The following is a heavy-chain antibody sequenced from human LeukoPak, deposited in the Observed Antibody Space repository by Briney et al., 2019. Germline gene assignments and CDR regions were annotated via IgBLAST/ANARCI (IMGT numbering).Heavy chain of an antibody. CDR2: IIPIFGTA. D-gene: IGHD3-22*01. V-gene: IGHV1-69*13. CDR3: ARTESSGYYYEPKNGMDV. CDR1: GGTFSSYA. J-gene: IGHJ6*02. Sequence: SVKVSCKAPGGTFSSYAISWVRQAPGQGLEWMGGIIPIFGTANYAQKFQGRVTITADESTSTAYMELSSLRSEDTAVYYCARTESSGYYYEPKNGMDVWGQGTTVTVSS.